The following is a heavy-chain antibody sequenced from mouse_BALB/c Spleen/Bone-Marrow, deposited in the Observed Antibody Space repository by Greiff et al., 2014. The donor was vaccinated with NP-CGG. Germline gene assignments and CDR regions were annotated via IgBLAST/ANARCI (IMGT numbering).Heavy chain of an antibody. D-gene: IGHD1-1*01. Sequence: VQLQQSGAELVMPGASVKMSCKASGYTFTDYWMHWVKQRPGQGLEWIGAIDTSDSYTSYNQKFKGKATLTVDESSSTAYMQLSSLTSEDSAVYYCARDSYGRGWYFDVWGAGTTLTVSS. CDR2: IDTSDSYT. V-gene: IGHV1-69*01. J-gene: IGHJ1*01. CDR1: GYTFTDYW. CDR3: ARDSYGRGWYFDV.